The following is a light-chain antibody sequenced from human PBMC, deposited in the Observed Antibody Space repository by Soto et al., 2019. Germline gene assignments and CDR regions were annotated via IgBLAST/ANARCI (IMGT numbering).Light chain of an antibody. CDR3: QQSYSTPPWT. V-gene: IGKV1-39*01. CDR2: AAS. CDR1: QSISSY. Sequence: DIQMTQSPSSLSASVGDRVTITCRASQSISSYLNWYQQKPGKAPKRLIFAASSLQSGVPSRFSGSGSGTAFTLTISSLQPADFATYYCQQSYSTPPWTFGQGTKVEIK. J-gene: IGKJ1*01.